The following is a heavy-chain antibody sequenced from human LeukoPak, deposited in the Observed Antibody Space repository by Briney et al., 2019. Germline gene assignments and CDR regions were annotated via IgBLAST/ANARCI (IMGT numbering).Heavy chain of an antibody. CDR2: MNPNSGNT. Sequence: GASVKVSCKASGYTFTSYDINWVRQATGQGLEWMGWMNPNSGNTGYAQKLQGRVTITRNTSISTAYKELSSLRSEDTAVYYCAREWLFHAFDIWGQGTMVTVSS. CDR3: AREWLFHAFDI. D-gene: IGHD3-22*01. J-gene: IGHJ3*02. V-gene: IGHV1-8*01. CDR1: GYTFTSYD.